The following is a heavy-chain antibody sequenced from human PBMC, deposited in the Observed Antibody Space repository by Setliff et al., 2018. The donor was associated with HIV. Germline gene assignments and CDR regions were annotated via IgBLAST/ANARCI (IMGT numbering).Heavy chain of an antibody. CDR1: GGSLSAYY. J-gene: IGHJ4*02. CDR3: ARLGYHGSGRYSFDY. Sequence: PSETLSLTCAVYGGSLSAYYWSWIRQPPGKGLEWLGEINHSGSTYYNPSLKSRVTISRDTSKNQFSLNLSSVTAAETAVYYCARLGYHGSGRYSFDYWGQGTLVTVSS. V-gene: IGHV4-34*01. CDR2: INHSGST. D-gene: IGHD3-10*01.